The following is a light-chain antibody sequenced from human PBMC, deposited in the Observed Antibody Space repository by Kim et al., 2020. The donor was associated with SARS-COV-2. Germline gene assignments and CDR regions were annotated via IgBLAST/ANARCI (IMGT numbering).Light chain of an antibody. CDR3: ALYMGSGIWV. Sequence: QTVVTQEPSFSVSPGGTLTLTCGLSSGSVSTNYYPSWYQQTPGQAPRTLIYSTNIRSSGVPDRFSGSILGNKAALTITGAQADDESDYYCALYMGSGIWVFGGGTQLTV. CDR1: SGSVSTNYY. J-gene: IGLJ3*02. V-gene: IGLV8-61*01. CDR2: STN.